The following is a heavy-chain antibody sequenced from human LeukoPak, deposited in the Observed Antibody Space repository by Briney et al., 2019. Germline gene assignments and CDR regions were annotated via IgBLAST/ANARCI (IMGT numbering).Heavy chain of an antibody. CDR2: IYYSGST. J-gene: IGHJ4*02. D-gene: IGHD5-18*01. CDR3: EVEDVDTAMVH. CDR1: GGSISSYY. V-gene: IGHV4-59*01. Sequence: SETLSLTCTVSGGSISSYYWSWIRQPPGKGLEWIGYIYYSGSTNYNPSLKSRVTISVDTSKNQFSLKLSSVTAADTAVYYCEVEDVDTAMVHWGQGTLVTVSS.